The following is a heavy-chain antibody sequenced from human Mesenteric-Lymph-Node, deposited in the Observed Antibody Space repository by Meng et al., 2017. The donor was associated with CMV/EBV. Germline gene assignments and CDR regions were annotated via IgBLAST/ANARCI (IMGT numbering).Heavy chain of an antibody. D-gene: IGHD2-2*03. CDR2: IYPGDSDT. V-gene: IGHV5-51*01. CDR1: GYSFTSYW. Sequence: GGSLRLSCKGSGYSFTSYWIGWVRQMPGKGLEWMGIIYPGDSDTRYSPSFQGQVTISADKSISTAYLQWSSLKASDTAMYYCARLTMDIVVVPADYWGQGTLVTVPQ. J-gene: IGHJ4*02. CDR3: ARLTMDIVVVPADY.